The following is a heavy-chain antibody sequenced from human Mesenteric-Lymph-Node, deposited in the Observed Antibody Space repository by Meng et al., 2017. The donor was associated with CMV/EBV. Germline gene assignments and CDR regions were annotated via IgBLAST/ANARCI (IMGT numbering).Heavy chain of an antibody. CDR2: ISGSGGTT. V-gene: IGHV3-23*01. CDR1: GFTFSSYA. Sequence: GGSLRLSCAASGFTFSSYAMSWVRQAPGKGLQWVSAISGSGGTTYYADSVKGRFTISRDNSKNTLYLQMNSLRAEDTAVYYCASNNYDWLGFDYWGQGTLVTVSS. J-gene: IGHJ4*02. CDR3: ASNNYDWLGFDY. D-gene: IGHD3-3*01.